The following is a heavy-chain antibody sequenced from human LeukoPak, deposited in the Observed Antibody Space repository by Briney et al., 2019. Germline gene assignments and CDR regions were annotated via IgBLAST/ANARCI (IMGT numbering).Heavy chain of an antibody. D-gene: IGHD1-7*01. CDR2: INHSGST. CDR1: GGSFSGYY. CDR3: ARELKVGNTGYYFDH. J-gene: IGHJ4*02. V-gene: IGHV4-34*01. Sequence: SETLSLTCAVYGGSFSGYYWSWIRQPPGKGLEWIGEINHSGSTNYNPSLKSRVTISVDTSKNQFSLKLSSVTAADTAVYYCARELKVGNTGYYFDHWGQGTLVTVSS.